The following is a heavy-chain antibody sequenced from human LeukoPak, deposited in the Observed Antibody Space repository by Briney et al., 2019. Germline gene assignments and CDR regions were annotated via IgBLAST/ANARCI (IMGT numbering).Heavy chain of an antibody. J-gene: IGHJ3*02. CDR3: ARVAYGWSRGDAFDI. CDR1: GFTLSTYW. Sequence: GGSLRLSCVASGFTLSTYWMTWVRQAPGKGLEWVASIKEDGNKKSYVDSVRGRFTISRDNAKNSMFLQMNSLRVEDTAVFYCARVAYGWSRGDAFDIWGHGTTVTVSS. D-gene: IGHD6-19*01. V-gene: IGHV3-7*01. CDR2: IKEDGNKK.